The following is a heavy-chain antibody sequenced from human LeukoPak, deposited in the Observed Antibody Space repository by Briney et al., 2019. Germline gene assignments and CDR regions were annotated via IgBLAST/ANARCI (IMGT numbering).Heavy chain of an antibody. CDR2: IKQDGGEK. CDR3: ARVGAWDLQRVFEY. D-gene: IGHD1-26*01. Sequence: GGSLRLSCAASGFRFGDYWLTWARHIPGKGLELVANIKQDGGEKHYAESVEGRFIISRDNAKNSLFLEMDSLEVEDTAVYYCARVGAWDLQRVFEYWGQGTLVTVSS. CDR1: GFRFGDYW. J-gene: IGHJ4*02. V-gene: IGHV3-7*01.